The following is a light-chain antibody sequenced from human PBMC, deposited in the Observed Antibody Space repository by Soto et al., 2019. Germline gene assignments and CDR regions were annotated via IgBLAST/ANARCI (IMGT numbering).Light chain of an antibody. CDR3: LHRNNWPPRFT. V-gene: IGKV3-11*01. CDR2: GDT. Sequence: EIVLTQSPATLSLSPGERATLSCGARQRITASLAWYRQKPGQAPRLLIYGDTTRAAGIPARFSGSGSGTDFTLTISGLETEDFAVYFCLHRNNWPPRFTFGPGTAVEVK. CDR1: QRITAS. J-gene: IGKJ3*01.